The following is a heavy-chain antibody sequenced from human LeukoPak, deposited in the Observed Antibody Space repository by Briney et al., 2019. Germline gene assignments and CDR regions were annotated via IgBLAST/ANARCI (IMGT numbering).Heavy chain of an antibody. CDR2: IKEDGSEE. Sequence: GGSLRLSCAASGFTFSNYWMNWIRQAPGKGLEWVANIKEDGSEEYYVDSVKGRFTISRDNAKNSLYLQVNSLRAEDTAVYYCARDNGDYWGQGTLVTVSS. V-gene: IGHV3-7*01. J-gene: IGHJ4*02. CDR1: GFTFSNYW. CDR3: ARDNGDY.